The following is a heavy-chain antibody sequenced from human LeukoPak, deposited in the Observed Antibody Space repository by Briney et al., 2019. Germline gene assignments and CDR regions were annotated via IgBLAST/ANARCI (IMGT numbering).Heavy chain of an antibody. CDR1: GGSISSSDFY. CDR3: ARLIHSYYYDSSGYYPYYYMDV. D-gene: IGHD3-22*01. Sequence: SETLSLTCTVSGGSISSSDFYWGLIRQPPGKGLEWIGRMCYSGTSYYNPSLKRRITISVDTSNNQFSLKMTSVTASDTAVYFCARLIHSYYYDSSGYYPYYYMDVWGKGTTVTVSS. V-gene: IGHV4-39*01. CDR2: MCYSGTS. J-gene: IGHJ6*03.